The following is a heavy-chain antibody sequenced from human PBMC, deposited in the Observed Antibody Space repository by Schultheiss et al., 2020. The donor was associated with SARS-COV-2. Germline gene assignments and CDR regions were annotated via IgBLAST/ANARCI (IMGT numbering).Heavy chain of an antibody. CDR2: IYYSGST. Sequence: SQTLSLTCTVSGGSISSYYWSWIRQPPGKGLEWIGYIYYSGSTYYNPSLKSRVTISVDRSKNQFSLKLSSVTAADTAVYYCARLNVVVVAATIWGQGTLVTVSS. CDR3: ARLNVVVVAATI. D-gene: IGHD2-15*01. CDR1: GGSISSYY. V-gene: IGHV4-59*04. J-gene: IGHJ4*02.